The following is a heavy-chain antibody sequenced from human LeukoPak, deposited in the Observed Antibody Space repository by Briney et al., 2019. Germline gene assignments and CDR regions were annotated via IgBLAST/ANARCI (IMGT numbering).Heavy chain of an antibody. J-gene: IGHJ4*02. D-gene: IGHD3-16*02. V-gene: IGHV5-51*01. CDR2: IYPGDSDI. CDR3: ARMIGLGEVSPYFDY. CDR1: GYSFANYW. Sequence: GESLKISCKGSGYSFANYWIGWVRQMPGKGLEWMGIIYPGDSDIRYSPPFQGQVTISADKSISTAYLQWSSLKASDTAMYYCARMIGLGEVSPYFDYWGQGTLVTVSS.